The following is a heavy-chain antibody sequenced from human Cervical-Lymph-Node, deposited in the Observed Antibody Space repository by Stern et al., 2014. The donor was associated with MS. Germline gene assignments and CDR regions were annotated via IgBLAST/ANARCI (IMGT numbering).Heavy chain of an antibody. CDR2: IYTSGST. J-gene: IGHJ6*02. V-gene: IGHV4-61*02. Sequence: QLQLQESGPGLVKPSQTLSLTCTVSGGSISSGSYYWSWIRQPAGKGLEWIGRIYTSGSTNYNPSLKSRVTISVDTSKNQFSLKLSSVTAADTAVYYCAREGYSNYYYGMDVWGQGTTVTVSS. D-gene: IGHD4-11*01. CDR1: GGSISSGSYY. CDR3: AREGYSNYYYGMDV.